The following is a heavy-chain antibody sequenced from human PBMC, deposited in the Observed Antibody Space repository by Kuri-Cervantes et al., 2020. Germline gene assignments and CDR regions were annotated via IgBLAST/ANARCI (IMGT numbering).Heavy chain of an antibody. V-gene: IGHV3-33*01. CDR2: IWYDGSNK. CDR1: GLIFSDAW. D-gene: IGHD6-19*01. CDR3: ARGPVLIKQWLVPGTFGSGGMDV. J-gene: IGHJ6*02. Sequence: GGSLRLSCEVSGLIFSDAWLSWVRQAPGKGLEWVAVIWYDGSNKYYADSVKGRFTISRDNSKNTLYLQMNSLRAEDTAVYYCARGPVLIKQWLVPGTFGSGGMDVWGQGTTVTVSS.